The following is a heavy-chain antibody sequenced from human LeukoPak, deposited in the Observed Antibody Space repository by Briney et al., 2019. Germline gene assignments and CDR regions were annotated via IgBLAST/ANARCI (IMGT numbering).Heavy chain of an antibody. CDR2: INHSGST. Sequence: SETLSLTCAVYGGSFSGYYWSWIRQPPGKGLEWIGEINHSGSTNYNPSLKSRVTISVDTSKNQFSLKLSSVTAADTAVYYCARLTPRHYYYYGMDVWGQGTTVTVSS. V-gene: IGHV4-34*01. J-gene: IGHJ6*02. CDR1: GGSFSGYY. CDR3: ARLTPRHYYYYGMDV.